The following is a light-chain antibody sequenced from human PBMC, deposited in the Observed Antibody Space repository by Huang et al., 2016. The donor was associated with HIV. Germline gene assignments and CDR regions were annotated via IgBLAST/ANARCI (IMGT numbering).Light chain of an antibody. CDR3: QQYDNPPYT. Sequence: DIQMTQSPSSLSASVGDRVTITCQASQAIGKYLNWYHQKPGKAPKLLIYDASNLETGVPSRFSGSGSGADFTFTITSLQPEDFATYYFQQYDNPPYTFGQGTKLEIK. CDR1: QAIGKY. V-gene: IGKV1-33*01. CDR2: DAS. J-gene: IGKJ2*01.